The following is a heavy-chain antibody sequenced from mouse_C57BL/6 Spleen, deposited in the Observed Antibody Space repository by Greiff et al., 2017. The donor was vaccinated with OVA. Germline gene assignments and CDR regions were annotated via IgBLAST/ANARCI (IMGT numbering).Heavy chain of an antibody. V-gene: IGHV1-69*01. J-gene: IGHJ2*01. CDR1: GYTFTSYW. CDR3: AREKGY. Sequence: QVHVKQPGAELVMPGASVKLSCKASGYTFTSYWMHWVKQRPGQGLEWIGEIDPSDSYTNYNQKFKGKSTLTVDKSSSTAYMQLSSLTSEDSAVYYCAREKGYWGQGTTLTVSS. CDR2: IDPSDSYT.